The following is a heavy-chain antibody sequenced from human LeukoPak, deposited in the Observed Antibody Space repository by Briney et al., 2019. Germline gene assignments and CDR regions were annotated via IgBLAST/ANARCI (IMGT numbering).Heavy chain of an antibody. D-gene: IGHD3-10*01. V-gene: IGHV1-2*02. CDR3: ARSSGSGSYYPVYYFDY. Sequence: PRASVKVSCKASGYTFTGYYMHWVRQAPGQGLEWMGWINPNSGGTNYAQKFQGRVTMTRDTSISTAYMELSSLRSEDMAVYYCARSSGSGSYYPVYYFDYWGQGTLVTVSS. CDR1: GYTFTGYY. J-gene: IGHJ4*02. CDR2: INPNSGGT.